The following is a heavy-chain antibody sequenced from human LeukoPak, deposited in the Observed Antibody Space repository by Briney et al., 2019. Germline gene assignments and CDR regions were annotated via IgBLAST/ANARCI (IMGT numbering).Heavy chain of an antibody. CDR1: GFTFSSYS. CDR2: ISPSSDTI. V-gene: IGHV3-48*04. J-gene: IGHJ4*02. CDR3: AKGGGFWSGYGPPYFDY. D-gene: IGHD3-3*01. Sequence: GGSLRLSCAASGFTFSSYSMNWVRQAPGKGPEWISYISPSSDTIKYADSVRGRFTISRDNAKNSLYLQVNSLRAEDTAVYYCAKGGGFWSGYGPPYFDYWGQGNLVTVSS.